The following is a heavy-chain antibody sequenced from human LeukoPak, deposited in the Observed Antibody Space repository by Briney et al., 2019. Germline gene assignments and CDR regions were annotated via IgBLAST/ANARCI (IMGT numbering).Heavy chain of an antibody. CDR1: GFTFSSYG. CDR2: IKQDGSEK. CDR3: ARDTSGFG. D-gene: IGHD3-10*01. Sequence: GSLRLSCAASGFTFSSYGMSWVRQAPGKGLEWVANIKQDGSEKYYVDSVKGRFTISRDNAKNSLYLQMNSLRAEDTAAYYCARDTSGFGWGQGILVTVSS. J-gene: IGHJ4*02. V-gene: IGHV3-7*01.